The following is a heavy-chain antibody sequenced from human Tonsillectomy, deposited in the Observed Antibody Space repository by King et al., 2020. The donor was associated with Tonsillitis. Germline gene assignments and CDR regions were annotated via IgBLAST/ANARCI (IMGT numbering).Heavy chain of an antibody. J-gene: IGHJ4*02. CDR3: ARAGEVLRYFDWLFPFDY. Sequence: VQLVESGGGLVKPGGSLRLSCAASGFTFSSYSMNWVRQAPGKGLEWVSSISSSSSYIYYADSVKGRFTISRDNAQNSLYLQMNSLRAEDTAVYYCARAGEVLRYFDWLFPFDYWGQGTLVTVSS. CDR2: ISSSSSYI. V-gene: IGHV3-21*01. CDR1: GFTFSSYS. D-gene: IGHD3-9*01.